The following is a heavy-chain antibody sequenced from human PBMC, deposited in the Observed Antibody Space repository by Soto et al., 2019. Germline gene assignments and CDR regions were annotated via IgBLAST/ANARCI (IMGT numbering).Heavy chain of an antibody. D-gene: IGHD2-8*02. CDR1: GGSFSGYY. CDR3: ARDKITGLFDY. CDR2: INHSGST. V-gene: IGHV4-34*01. Sequence: QVQLQQWGAGRLKPSETLSLTCAVYGGSFSGYYWTWIRQPPGTGREWIGEINHSGSTNYNPSLKRRXTXSXXSSKNQFSLKLTSVTAADTAVYYCARDKITGLFDYWGQGTLVTVSS. J-gene: IGHJ4*02.